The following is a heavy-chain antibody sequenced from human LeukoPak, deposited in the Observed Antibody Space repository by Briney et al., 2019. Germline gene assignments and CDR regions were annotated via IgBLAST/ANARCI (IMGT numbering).Heavy chain of an antibody. CDR3: ARDRYGSGSYYNIAGDP. CDR1: GGSISSSSYY. D-gene: IGHD3-10*01. Sequence: PSETLSLTCTVSGGSISSSSYYWGWIRQPPGKGLEWIGSIYHSGSTYYNPSLKSRVTISVDTSKNQFSLKLSSVTAADTAVYYCARDRYGSGSYYNIAGDPWGQGTLVTVSS. V-gene: IGHV4-39*07. CDR2: IYHSGST. J-gene: IGHJ5*02.